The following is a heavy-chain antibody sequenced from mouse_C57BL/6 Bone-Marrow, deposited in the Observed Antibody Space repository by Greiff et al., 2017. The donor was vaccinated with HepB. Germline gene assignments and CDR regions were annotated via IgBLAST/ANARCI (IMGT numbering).Heavy chain of an antibody. CDR1: GYTFTSYW. Sequence: QVQLKQPGAELVKPGASVKLSCKASGYTFTSYWMHWVKQRPGRGLEWIGRFDPKSGGTKYNEKFKSKATLTVDKPSSTAYMQLSSLTSEDSAVYYCASYDGGAYYAMDYWGQGTSVTVSS. D-gene: IGHD2-12*01. V-gene: IGHV1-72*01. CDR2: FDPKSGGT. CDR3: ASYDGGAYYAMDY. J-gene: IGHJ4*01.